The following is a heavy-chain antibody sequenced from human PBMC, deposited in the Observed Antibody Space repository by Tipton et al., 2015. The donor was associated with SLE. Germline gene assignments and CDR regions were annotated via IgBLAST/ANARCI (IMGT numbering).Heavy chain of an antibody. D-gene: IGHD2-2*01. V-gene: IGHV4-4*07. CDR1: GGSINTYY. J-gene: IGHJ4*02. Sequence: TLSLTCTVSGGSINTYYWAWVRQPARKGLEWIGRIYTGGNTKYNPSPESRVSLSVDTSRGQFFLEVRSVTAADTAVYYCVVCSPSSCSYFDYWGQGRLVTVSS. CDR2: IYTGGNT. CDR3: VVCSPSSCSYFDY.